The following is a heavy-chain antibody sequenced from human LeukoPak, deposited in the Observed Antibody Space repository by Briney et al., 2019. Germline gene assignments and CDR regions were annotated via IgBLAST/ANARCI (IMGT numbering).Heavy chain of an antibody. V-gene: IGHV3-53*01. CDR2: IYSGGST. Sequence: GGSLRLSCAASGFTVSSNYMSWVRQAPGKGLEWVSVIYSGGSTYYADSVKGRFTISRDNSKNTLYLQMNSLRAEDTAVYYCAKAPTVVPAALSGYGMDVWGQGTTVTVSS. J-gene: IGHJ6*02. CDR3: AKAPTVVPAALSGYGMDV. D-gene: IGHD2-2*01. CDR1: GFTVSSNY.